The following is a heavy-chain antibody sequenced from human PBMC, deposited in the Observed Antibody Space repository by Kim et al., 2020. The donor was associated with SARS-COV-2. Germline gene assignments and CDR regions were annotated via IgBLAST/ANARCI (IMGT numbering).Heavy chain of an antibody. D-gene: IGHD5-18*01. CDR2: ISWDGGST. CDR1: GFTFDDYT. V-gene: IGHV3-43*01. J-gene: IGHJ4*02. CDR3: AKWPKRGYSYGWGGYFDY. Sequence: GGSLRLSCAASGFTFDDYTMHWVRQAPGKGLEWVSLISWDGGSTYYADSVKGRFTISRDNSKNSLYLQMNSLRTEDTALYYCAKWPKRGYSYGWGGYFDYWGQGTLVTVSS.